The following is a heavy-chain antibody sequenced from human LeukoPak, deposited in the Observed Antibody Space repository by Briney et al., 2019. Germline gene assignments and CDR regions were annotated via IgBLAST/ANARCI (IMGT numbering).Heavy chain of an antibody. Sequence: SVKVSCKASGGTFSRYAISWVRQAPGQGLEWMGGIIPIFGTANYAQKFQGRVTITADESSNTAYIELNSLRSEDTAIYYCARDAAIYDTGAYYYLWWGQGTLVTVSS. CDR3: ARDAAIYDTGAYYYLW. D-gene: IGHD3-22*01. CDR2: IIPIFGTA. V-gene: IGHV1-69*13. J-gene: IGHJ4*02. CDR1: GGTFSRYA.